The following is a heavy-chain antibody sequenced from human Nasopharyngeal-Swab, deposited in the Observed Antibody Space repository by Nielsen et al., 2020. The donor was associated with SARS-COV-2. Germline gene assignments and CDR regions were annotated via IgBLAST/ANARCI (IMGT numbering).Heavy chain of an antibody. D-gene: IGHD2-15*01. V-gene: IGHV3-73*01. CDR3: TRCGGSCYTGKDY. Sequence: GESLKISCAASGFIFSDSAIHWVRQASGKGLEWVGRIRSKGNSYATASAASVKGRFTISRDDSKNTAYLQMNSLITEDTAVYYCTRCGGSCYTGKDYWGQGTLVTVSS. CDR2: IRSKGNSYAT. CDR1: GFIFSDSA. J-gene: IGHJ4*02.